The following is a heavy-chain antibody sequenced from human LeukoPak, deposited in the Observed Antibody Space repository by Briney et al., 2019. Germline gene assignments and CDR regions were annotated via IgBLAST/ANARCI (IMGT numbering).Heavy chain of an antibody. CDR2: IYISGST. CDR3: ARERTTTFLLDY. J-gene: IGHJ4*02. D-gene: IGHD1-7*01. CDR1: GGSISSGSYY. V-gene: IGHV4-61*02. Sequence: PSETLSLTCTVSGGSISSGSYYWSWIRQPAGKGLEWIGRIYISGSTNYNPSLKSRVTISVDTSKNQFSLKLSSVTAADTAVYYCARERTTTFLLDYWGQGTLVTVSS.